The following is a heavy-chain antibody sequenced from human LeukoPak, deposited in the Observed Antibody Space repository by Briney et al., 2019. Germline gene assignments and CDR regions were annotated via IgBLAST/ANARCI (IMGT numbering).Heavy chain of an antibody. CDR3: ARLPQPSDILTAYANSFDY. V-gene: IGHV4-34*01. J-gene: IGHJ4*02. CDR1: GGSFSGYY. D-gene: IGHD3-9*01. Sequence: NSSETLSLTCAVYGGSFSGYYWSWIRQPPGKGLEWIGEINHSGSTNYNPSLNSRVTISVDTSKNQFSLKLSSVTAADTAVYYCARLPQPSDILTAYANSFDYWGQGSLVTVSS. CDR2: INHSGST.